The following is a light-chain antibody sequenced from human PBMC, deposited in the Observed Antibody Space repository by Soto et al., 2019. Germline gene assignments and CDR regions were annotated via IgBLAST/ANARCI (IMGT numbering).Light chain of an antibody. V-gene: IGLV1-51*01. CDR3: GTWDSSLSAVV. Sequence: QSVLPQPPSVSAAPGQKVTISCSGSSSNIGNNYVSWYQQLPGTAPKLLMYDNNKRHSGIPDRFSGSKSGTSATLGITGLQTGDEADYYCGTWDSSLSAVVFGGGTKLTVL. J-gene: IGLJ2*01. CDR2: DNN. CDR1: SSNIGNNY.